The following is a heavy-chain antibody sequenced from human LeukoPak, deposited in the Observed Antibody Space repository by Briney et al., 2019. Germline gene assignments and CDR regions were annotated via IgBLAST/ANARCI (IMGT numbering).Heavy chain of an antibody. V-gene: IGHV3-48*04. Sequence: GGLRLSCAASGFTFSSYSMNWVRQAPGKGLEWVSYISSSGSTIYYADSVKGRFTISRDNAKNSLYLQMNSLRAEDTAVYYCARDYGNNWFDPWGQGTLVTVSS. CDR3: ARDYGNNWFDP. CDR1: GFTFSSYS. D-gene: IGHD4-17*01. J-gene: IGHJ5*02. CDR2: ISSSGSTI.